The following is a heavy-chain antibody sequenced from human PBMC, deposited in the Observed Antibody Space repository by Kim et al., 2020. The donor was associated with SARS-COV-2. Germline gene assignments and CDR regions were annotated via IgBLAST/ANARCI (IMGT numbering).Heavy chain of an antibody. J-gene: IGHJ5*02. CDR3: ARCPYYYYDSSGSHNWFDP. D-gene: IGHD3-22*01. Sequence: SETLSLTCTVSGGSISSSSYYWGWIRQPPGKGLEWIGSIYYSGSTYYNPSLKSRVTISVDTSKNQFSLKLSSVTAADTAVYYCARCPYYYYDSSGSHNWFDPWGQGTLVTVSS. V-gene: IGHV4-39*07. CDR2: IYYSGST. CDR1: GGSISSSSYY.